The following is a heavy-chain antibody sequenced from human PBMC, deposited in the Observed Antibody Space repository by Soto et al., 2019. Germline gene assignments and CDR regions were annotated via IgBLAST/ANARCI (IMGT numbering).Heavy chain of an antibody. CDR2: ISHSGST. J-gene: IGHJ4*02. V-gene: IGHV4-34*01. CDR3: ARGGKHLAPPGY. Sequence: QVQLQQWGAGLLKPSETLSLTCAVYGGSFSGYYWNWIRQPPGKGLEWIGKISHSGSTNYNPSLKSRVTISVDTSKNQSSLKLSSVTAADTAVYYCARGGKHLAPPGYWGQGTLVTVSS. CDR1: GGSFSGYY.